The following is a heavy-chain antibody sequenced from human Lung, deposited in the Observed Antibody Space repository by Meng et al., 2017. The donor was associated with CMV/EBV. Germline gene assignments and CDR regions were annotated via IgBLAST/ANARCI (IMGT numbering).Heavy chain of an antibody. Sequence: GGSLRLXCAASGFTFSSYAMHWVRQAPGKGLEWVAVISYDGSNKYYADSVKGRFTISRDNSKNTLYLQMNSLRAEDTAVYYCARDSGSSSFYYYYGMDVWXQGTRVTVSS. CDR1: GFTFSSYA. CDR2: ISYDGSNK. D-gene: IGHD6-6*01. J-gene: IGHJ6*02. CDR3: ARDSGSSSFYYYYGMDV. V-gene: IGHV3-30-3*01.